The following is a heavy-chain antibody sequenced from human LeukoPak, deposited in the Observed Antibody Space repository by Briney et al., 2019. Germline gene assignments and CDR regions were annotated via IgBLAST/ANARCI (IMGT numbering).Heavy chain of an antibody. CDR3: AKDPQYYDILTGYYHYYYYYMDV. Sequence: GGSLRLSCAASGFTFSSYAMSWVRQAPGKGLEWVSAFSGSGGSTYYADSVKGRFTISRDNSKNTLYLQMNSLRAEDTAVYYCAKDPQYYDILTGYYHYYYYYMDVWGKGTTVTISS. V-gene: IGHV3-23*01. D-gene: IGHD3-9*01. J-gene: IGHJ6*03. CDR2: FSGSGGST. CDR1: GFTFSSYA.